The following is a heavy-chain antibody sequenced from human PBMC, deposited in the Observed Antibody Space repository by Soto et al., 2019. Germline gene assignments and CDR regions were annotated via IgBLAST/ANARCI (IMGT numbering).Heavy chain of an antibody. CDR3: AKLDYGDYYYYGMDV. D-gene: IGHD4-17*01. Sequence: GSLRLSGSASGFTFSIYEMNWVRQAPGKGLEWVSYISSSGSTIYYADSVKGRFTISRDNAKNSLYLQMNSLRAEDTAVYYCAKLDYGDYYYYGMDVWGQGTTVTVSS. CDR1: GFTFSIYE. CDR2: ISSSGSTI. V-gene: IGHV3-48*03. J-gene: IGHJ6*02.